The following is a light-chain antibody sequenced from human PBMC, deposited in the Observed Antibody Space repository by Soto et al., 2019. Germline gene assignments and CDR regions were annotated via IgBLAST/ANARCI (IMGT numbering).Light chain of an antibody. Sequence: EIVLTQSPGTLSLSPGETATLSCSASQTIGSTYLAWYQQKPGQAPRLLIFGSSNRATGIPDRFSGSGSGTDFTLTISRLEPEDSAVYYCQQYSRAPITFGQGTRLEIK. CDR1: QTIGSTY. CDR2: GSS. J-gene: IGKJ5*01. CDR3: QQYSRAPIT. V-gene: IGKV3-20*01.